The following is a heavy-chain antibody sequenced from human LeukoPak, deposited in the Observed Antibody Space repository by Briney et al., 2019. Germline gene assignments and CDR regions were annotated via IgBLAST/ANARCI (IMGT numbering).Heavy chain of an antibody. V-gene: IGHV1-2*02. CDR1: GYTFTGYY. CDR3: TRDESGTRRGWFEY. CDR2: INPNSGGT. J-gene: IGHJ5*01. Sequence: GASVKVSCKASGYTFTGYYMHWVRQAPGQGLEWMGWINPNSGGTNYAQKFQGRVTMTRDTSISTAYMELSSLRSDDTAVYYCTRDESGTRRGWFEYWGQGTLVTVSS.